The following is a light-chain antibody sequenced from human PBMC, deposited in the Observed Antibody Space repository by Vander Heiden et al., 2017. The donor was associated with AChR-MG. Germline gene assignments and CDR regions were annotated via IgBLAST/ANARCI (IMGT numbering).Light chain of an antibody. V-gene: IGKV3-11*01. CDR2: DAS. CDR3: QQRSNWWT. Sequence: IVLTQSPATLSLSPGERAILSCRASQSVSSYLAWYQQKPGQAPRLLIYDASNRATGIPARFSGSGSGTDFTLTISSLEPEDFAVYYCQQRSNWWTFGQGTKVEIK. J-gene: IGKJ1*01. CDR1: QSVSSY.